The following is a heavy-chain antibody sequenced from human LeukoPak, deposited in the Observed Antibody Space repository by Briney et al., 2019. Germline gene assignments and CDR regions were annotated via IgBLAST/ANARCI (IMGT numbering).Heavy chain of an antibody. J-gene: IGHJ4*02. CDR2: TYYRSKWYN. Sequence: SQTLSLTCAISGDSVSSNSAAWNWIRQSPSRGLEWLGRTYYRSKWYNDYAVSVKSRITINPDTSKNQFSLQLNSVTPEDTAVYYCAREGQNYYGSGSYYNVLYYFDYWGQGTLVTVS. V-gene: IGHV6-1*01. CDR1: GDSVSSNSAA. D-gene: IGHD3-10*01. CDR3: AREGQNYYGSGSYYNVLYYFDY.